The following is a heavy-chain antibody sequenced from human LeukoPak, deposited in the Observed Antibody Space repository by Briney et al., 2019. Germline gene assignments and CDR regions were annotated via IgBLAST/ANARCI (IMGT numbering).Heavy chain of an antibody. V-gene: IGHV1-8*01. J-gene: IGHJ4*02. CDR2: MNPNSGNT. D-gene: IGHD6-25*01. CDR3: AREQGSPSGDDY. Sequence: ASVKVSCQASGYTFTSYDINWVRQATGQGLEWMGWMNPNSGNTGYAQKFQGRVTMTRNTSISTAYMELSSLRSEDTAVYYCAREQGSPSGDDYWGQGTLVTVSS. CDR1: GYTFTSYD.